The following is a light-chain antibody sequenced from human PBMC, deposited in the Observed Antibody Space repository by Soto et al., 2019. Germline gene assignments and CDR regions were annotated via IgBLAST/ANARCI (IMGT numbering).Light chain of an antibody. Sequence: EIVMTQSPDILSVSPVEIASPSFRASQSVSSNLAWYQQKPGQSPRLLIYGASTRATGIPVRFSGSGSGTEFTLTISSLHSEDFGVYYCQQYDNWWTFGQGTKVDIK. CDR1: QSVSSN. J-gene: IGKJ1*01. CDR2: GAS. V-gene: IGKV3-15*01. CDR3: QQYDNWWT.